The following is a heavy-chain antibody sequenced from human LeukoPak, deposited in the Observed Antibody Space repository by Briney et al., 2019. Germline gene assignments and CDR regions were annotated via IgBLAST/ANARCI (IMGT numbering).Heavy chain of an antibody. CDR1: GYSFTGYY. V-gene: IGHV1-2*02. CDR3: ARDPRLRYFDY. J-gene: IGHJ4*02. CDR2: INPNSGGT. Sequence: ASVKVSCKASGYSFTGYYMHWVRQAPGQGLEWMGWINPNSGGTNYVQKFQGRVTMTTDTSTSTAYMELRSLRSDDTAVYYCARDPRLRYFDYWGQGTLVTVSS. D-gene: IGHD3-9*01.